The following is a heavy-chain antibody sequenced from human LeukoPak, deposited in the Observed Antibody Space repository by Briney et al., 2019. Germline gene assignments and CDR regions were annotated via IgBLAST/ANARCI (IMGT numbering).Heavy chain of an antibody. CDR2: ISYDGSNI. CDR3: ARQAKTDWFFDY. D-gene: IGHD3-9*01. Sequence: SCKASGYTFTGYYMHWVRQAPGKGLEWVALISYDGSNIQYADSLKGRFTISRHDSKNTLFLQMNSLRPEDTAVYYCARQAKTDWFFDYWGQGTLVTVSS. V-gene: IGHV3-30*14. CDR1: GYTFTGYY. J-gene: IGHJ4*02.